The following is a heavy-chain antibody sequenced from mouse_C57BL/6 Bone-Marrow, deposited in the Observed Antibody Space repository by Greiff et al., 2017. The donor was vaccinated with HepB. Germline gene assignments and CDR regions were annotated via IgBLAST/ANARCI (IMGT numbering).Heavy chain of an antibody. D-gene: IGHD1-1*01. CDR1: GYTFTSYW. CDR2: IDPSDSYT. Sequence: QVQLKESGAELVKPGASVKLSCKASGYTFTSYWMQWVKQRPGQGLEWIGEIDPSDSYTNYNQKFKSKATLTVDTSSSTAYMQLSSLTSEDSAVYYCARPLITTVVGGDYWGQGTTLTVSS. CDR3: ARPLITTVVGGDY. J-gene: IGHJ2*01. V-gene: IGHV1-50*01.